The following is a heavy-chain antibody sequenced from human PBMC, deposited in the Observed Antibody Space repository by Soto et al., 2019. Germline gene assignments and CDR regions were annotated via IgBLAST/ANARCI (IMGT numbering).Heavy chain of an antibody. D-gene: IGHD3-10*01. CDR3: ARESKTAYYGSVLPYYGMDV. CDR1: GFTFSSYG. J-gene: IGHJ6*02. Sequence: PGGSLRLSCAASGFTFSSYGMHWVRQAPGKGLEWVAVIWYDGSNKYYADSVKGRFTISRDNSKNTLYLQMNSLRAEDTAVYYCARESKTAYYGSVLPYYGMDVWGQGTTVTVSS. V-gene: IGHV3-33*01. CDR2: IWYDGSNK.